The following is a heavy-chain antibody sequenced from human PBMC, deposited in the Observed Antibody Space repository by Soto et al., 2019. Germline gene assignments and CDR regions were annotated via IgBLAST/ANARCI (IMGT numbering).Heavy chain of an antibody. D-gene: IGHD2-15*01. Sequence: LRLSCAASGFTFSSYAMSWVRQAPGKGLEWVSAISGSGGSTYYADSVKGRFTISRDNSKDTLYLQMNSLRAEDTAVYYCAKDPPNGVVAGPFDYWGQGTLVTVSS. CDR2: ISGSGGST. V-gene: IGHV3-23*01. CDR1: GFTFSSYA. J-gene: IGHJ4*02. CDR3: AKDPPNGVVAGPFDY.